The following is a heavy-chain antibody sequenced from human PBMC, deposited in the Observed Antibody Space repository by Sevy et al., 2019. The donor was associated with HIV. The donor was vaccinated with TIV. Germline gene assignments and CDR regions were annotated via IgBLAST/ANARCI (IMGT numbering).Heavy chain of an antibody. J-gene: IGHJ5*02. V-gene: IGHV3-23*01. CDR1: GFTFSSYA. Sequence: GGSLRLSCAASGFTFSSYAMSWVRQAPGKGLEWVSAISGSGGSTYYADSVKGRFTISRDNSKNTRYLQMNSLSAEDTAVYYCAKDLVLPGIAVAGTEGNWFDPWGQGTLVTVSS. CDR2: ISGSGGST. CDR3: AKDLVLPGIAVAGTEGNWFDP. D-gene: IGHD6-19*01.